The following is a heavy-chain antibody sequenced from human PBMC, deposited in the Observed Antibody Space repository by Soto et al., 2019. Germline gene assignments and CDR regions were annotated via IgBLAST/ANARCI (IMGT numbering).Heavy chain of an antibody. CDR3: ARGAGSRRKNWFDP. J-gene: IGHJ5*02. Sequence: SETLSLTCTFSGGSISSGDYYWSWIRQPPGKGLEWIGYIYYSGSTYYNPSLKSRVTISVDTSKNQFSLKLSSVTAADTAVYYCARGAGSRRKNWFDPWGQGTLVTVSS. D-gene: IGHD6-13*01. CDR2: IYYSGST. CDR1: GGSISSGDYY. V-gene: IGHV4-30-4*01.